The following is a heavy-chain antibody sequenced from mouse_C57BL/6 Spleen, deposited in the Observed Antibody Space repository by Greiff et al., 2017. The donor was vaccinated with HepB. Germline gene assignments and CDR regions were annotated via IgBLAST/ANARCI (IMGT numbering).Heavy chain of an antibody. CDR1: GYTFTDYN. Sequence: EVQLQQSGPELVKPGASVKIPCKASGYTFTDYNMDWVKQSHGKSLEWIGDINPNNGGTIYNQKFKGKATLTVDKSSSTAYMELRSLTSEDTAVYYCARSGSSSRYWYFDVWGTGTTVTVSS. D-gene: IGHD1-1*01. J-gene: IGHJ1*03. CDR2: INPNNGGT. CDR3: ARSGSSSRYWYFDV. V-gene: IGHV1-18*01.